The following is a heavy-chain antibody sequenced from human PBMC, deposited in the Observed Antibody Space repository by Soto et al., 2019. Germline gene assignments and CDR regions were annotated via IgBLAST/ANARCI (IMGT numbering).Heavy chain of an antibody. CDR3: ARGWGYCSSTSCYVYYYYGMGV. Sequence: SQTLSLTCAISGDSVSSNSAAWNWIRQSPSRGLEWLGRTYYRSKWYNDYAVSVKSRITINPDTSKNQFSLQLNSVTPEDTAVYYCARGWGYCSSTSCYVYYYYGMGVWGQGNTVTVSS. CDR1: GDSVSSNSAA. CDR2: TYYRSKWYN. V-gene: IGHV6-1*01. J-gene: IGHJ6*02. D-gene: IGHD2-2*01.